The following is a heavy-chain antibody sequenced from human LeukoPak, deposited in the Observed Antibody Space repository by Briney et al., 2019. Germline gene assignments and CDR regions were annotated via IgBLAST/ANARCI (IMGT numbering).Heavy chain of an antibody. D-gene: IGHD4-11*01. CDR1: GYTFTSYG. J-gene: IGHJ6*02. CDR2: ISAYNGNT. CDR3: AREQPNYSNYRRYYYGMDV. Sequence: GASVKVSCKASGYTFTSYGIRWVRQAPGQGLEWMGWISAYNGNTNYAQKLQGRVTMTTDTSTSTAYMELRSLRSDDTAVYYCAREQPNYSNYRRYYYGMDVWGQGTTVTVSS. V-gene: IGHV1-18*01.